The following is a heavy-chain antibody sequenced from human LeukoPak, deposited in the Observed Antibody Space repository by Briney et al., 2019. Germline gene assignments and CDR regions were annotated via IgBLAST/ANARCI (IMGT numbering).Heavy chain of an antibody. CDR2: ISGSGGST. CDR1: GFTFSSYA. V-gene: IGHV3-23*01. J-gene: IGHJ4*02. Sequence: GGSLRLSCAASGFTFSSYAMSWVRQAPGKGLEWVSAISGSGGSTYYADSAKGRFTISRDNSKNTLYLQMNSLRAEDTAVYYCAKVGTSIAARRGRPYYFDYWGQGTLVTVSS. CDR3: AKVGTSIAARRGRPYYFDY. D-gene: IGHD6-6*01.